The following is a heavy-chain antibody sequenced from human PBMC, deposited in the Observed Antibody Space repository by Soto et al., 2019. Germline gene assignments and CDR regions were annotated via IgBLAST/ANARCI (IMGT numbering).Heavy chain of an antibody. D-gene: IGHD1-7*01. Sequence: EVQLAESGGGMVQPGGSLRLSCVASGFTFSSYDMHWVRQAPGKGLEYVSSISSNGGTTYYGNSVKGRFTISRDNSKNTLYLQMGSRRGEYMAVYYCVRRVSGNYDYWGQGTLVTVSS. J-gene: IGHJ4*02. CDR1: GFTFSSYD. CDR2: ISSNGGTT. CDR3: VRRVSGNYDY. V-gene: IGHV3-64*01.